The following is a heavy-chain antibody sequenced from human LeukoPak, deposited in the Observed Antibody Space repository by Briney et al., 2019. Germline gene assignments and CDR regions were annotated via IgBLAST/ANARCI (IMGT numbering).Heavy chain of an antibody. J-gene: IGHJ4*02. V-gene: IGHV4-59*12. CDR2: MYHSGHS. Sequence: SETLSLTCTVSGGSISSYYWSWIRQPPGKGLEWIGSMYHSGHSYYNPSLKSRVTISVDTSKNQFSLKLSSVTAADTAVYYCGRDRGDFWSNTFDYWGQGKLVTVSS. D-gene: IGHD3-3*01. CDR1: GGSISSYY. CDR3: GRDRGDFWSNTFDY.